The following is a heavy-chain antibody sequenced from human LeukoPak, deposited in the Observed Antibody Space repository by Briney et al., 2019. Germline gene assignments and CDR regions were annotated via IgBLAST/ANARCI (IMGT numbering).Heavy chain of an antibody. J-gene: IGHJ4*02. CDR2: ISSSATTI. Sequence: LSLACAVYGGSFSGYYMSWIRQAPGKGLEWVSYISSSATTIYYADSVKGRFSISRDNAKNSLYLQMNSLRVEDTAVYYCASGINWNSQLSGKDYWGQGTLVTVSS. CDR1: GGSFSGYY. D-gene: IGHD1-7*01. CDR3: ASGINWNSQLSGKDY. V-gene: IGHV3-11*01.